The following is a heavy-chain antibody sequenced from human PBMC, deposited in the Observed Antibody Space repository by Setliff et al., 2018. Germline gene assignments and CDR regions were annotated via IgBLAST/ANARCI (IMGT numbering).Heavy chain of an antibody. Sequence: GGSLRLSCAASGFTFSTYWMSWVRQAPGKGLEWVANIKQDGSDKYYVDSVKGRFTISRDNAKNSLYPQMNNLRAEDTAVYYCARGGYSYGYWGQGTLVTSPQ. V-gene: IGHV3-7*04. CDR3: ARGGYSYGY. CDR2: IKQDGSDK. CDR1: GFTFSTYW. J-gene: IGHJ4*02. D-gene: IGHD5-18*01.